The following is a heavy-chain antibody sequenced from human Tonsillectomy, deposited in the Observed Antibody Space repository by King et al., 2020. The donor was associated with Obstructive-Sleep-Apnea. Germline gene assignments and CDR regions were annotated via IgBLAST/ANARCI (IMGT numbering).Heavy chain of an antibody. Sequence: QLVQSGAEVKKPGASVKVSCKASGYTFSSYGIRWVRQAPGQGLEWMGWISAYNGNTDYAQKLRGRVTMTTDTSTSTAYMELRSLRSDDTAVYYCARDLTATVDYYYYGMDVWGQGTTVTVSS. J-gene: IGHJ6*02. V-gene: IGHV1-18*01. CDR3: ARDLTATVDYYYYGMDV. CDR1: GYTFSSYG. CDR2: ISAYNGNT. D-gene: IGHD4-17*01.